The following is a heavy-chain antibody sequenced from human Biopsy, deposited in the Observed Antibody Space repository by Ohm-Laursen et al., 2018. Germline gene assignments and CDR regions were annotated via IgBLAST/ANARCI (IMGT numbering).Heavy chain of an antibody. CDR2: ISGYNGNT. CDR3: TGIAAAEWDDY. J-gene: IGHJ4*02. Sequence: SSVKVSCKASGYKFTGYGMSWVRQAPGQGFEWMGRISGYNGNTNYVHKFQGRITMTIDSATSTGYMDLRSLKSDDTAVFYLTGIAAAEWDDYWGQGTLVTVSS. V-gene: IGHV1-18*01. CDR1: GYKFTGYG. D-gene: IGHD6-13*01.